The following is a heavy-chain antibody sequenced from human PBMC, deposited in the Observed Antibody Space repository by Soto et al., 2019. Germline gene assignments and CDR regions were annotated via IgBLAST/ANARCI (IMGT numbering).Heavy chain of an antibody. V-gene: IGHV3-23*01. J-gene: IGHJ4*02. Sequence: PGGSLRLSCAASGFTFSSYAMSWVRQAPGKGLEWVSAISGSGGSTYYADSVKGRFTISRDNSKNTLYLQMNSLRAEDTAVYYCAKDKTPITMMEDYFDYWGQGTLVTVSS. CDR3: AKDKTPITMMEDYFDY. CDR2: ISGSGGST. D-gene: IGHD3-22*01. CDR1: GFTFSSYA.